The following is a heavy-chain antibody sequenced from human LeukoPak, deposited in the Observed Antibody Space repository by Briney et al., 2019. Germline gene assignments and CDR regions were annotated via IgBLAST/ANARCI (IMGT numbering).Heavy chain of an antibody. CDR2: ISRSSAYI. D-gene: IGHD2-15*01. CDR1: GFTLSSYS. CDR3: ARRAGSYSHSYDY. J-gene: IGHJ4*02. Sequence: GGSLRLSCAASGFTLSSYSMNWVRQAPGKGLEWVSSISRSSAYIYYADSVKGRFTISRDNSKNTLYLQMNSLRAEDTAVYYCARRAGSYSHSYDYWGQGTLVTVSS. V-gene: IGHV3-21*04.